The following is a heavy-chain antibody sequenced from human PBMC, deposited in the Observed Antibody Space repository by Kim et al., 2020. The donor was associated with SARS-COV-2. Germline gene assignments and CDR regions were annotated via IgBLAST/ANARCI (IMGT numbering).Heavy chain of an antibody. CDR2: INHSGST. CDR1: GGSFSGYY. Sequence: SETLSLTCAVYGGSFSGYYWSWIRQPPGKGLEWIGEINHSGSTNYNPSLKSRVTISVDTSKNQFSLKLSSVTAADTAVYYCARGPFIVVVPAARRSYYYYMDVWGKGTTVTVSS. D-gene: IGHD2-2*01. CDR3: ARGPFIVVVPAARRSYYYYMDV. J-gene: IGHJ6*03. V-gene: IGHV4-34*01.